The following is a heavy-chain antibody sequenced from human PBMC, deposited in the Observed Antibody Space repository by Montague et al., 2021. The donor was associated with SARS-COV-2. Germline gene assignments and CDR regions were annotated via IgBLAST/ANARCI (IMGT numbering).Heavy chain of an antibody. CDR3: AATSGDIVVVVAAYYGMDV. V-gene: IGHV3-48*03. D-gene: IGHD2-15*01. CDR2: ISSSGSTI. Sequence: SLRLSCAASGFTFSSYEMNWVRQAPGKGLEWVSYISSSGSTIYYADSVKGRFIISRDNAKNSLYLQMNSLRAEDTAAYYCAATSGDIVVVVAAYYGMDVWGQGTTVTVSS. CDR1: GFTFSSYE. J-gene: IGHJ6*02.